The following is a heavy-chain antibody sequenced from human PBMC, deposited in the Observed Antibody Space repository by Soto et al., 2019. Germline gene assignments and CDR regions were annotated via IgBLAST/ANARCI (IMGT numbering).Heavy chain of an antibody. CDR2: ISTSSTYT. V-gene: IGHV3-11*05. Sequence: QVQLVESGGGLVKPGGSLRLSCAASGFTFSDYYMSWIRQAPGKGLEWVSYISTSSTYTNYADSVKGRFTISRDNAKNSLYLQMNSLRAEDTAVYYCARGDGYCSGGSCRRLDYWGQGTLVTVSS. CDR3: ARGDGYCSGGSCRRLDY. D-gene: IGHD2-15*01. CDR1: GFTFSDYY. J-gene: IGHJ4*02.